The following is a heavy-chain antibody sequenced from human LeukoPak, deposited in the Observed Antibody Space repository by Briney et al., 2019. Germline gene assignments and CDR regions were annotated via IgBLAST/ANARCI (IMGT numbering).Heavy chain of an antibody. CDR2: VYPGDSDT. V-gene: IGHV5-51*01. J-gene: IGHJ4*02. CDR1: GYSFSSYW. Sequence: GESLKISCKGSGYSFSSYWIGWVRQMPGKGLEWMGVVYPGDSDTRDSPSFQGQVTISVDQSISTAYLQWSSLKASDTAMYYCARLCFGSGSTAAADHFDYWGQGTLVTVSS. CDR3: ARLCFGSGSTAAADHFDY. D-gene: IGHD3-10*01.